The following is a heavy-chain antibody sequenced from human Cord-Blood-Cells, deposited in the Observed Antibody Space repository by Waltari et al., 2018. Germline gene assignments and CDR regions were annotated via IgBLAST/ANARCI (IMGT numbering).Heavy chain of an antibody. Sequence: QVQLQQWGAGLLKPSETLSLTCAVQGGSFSGYYWSWIRQPPGKGLEWIGEINHSGSTNYNPSLKRRVTISVDTSKNQFSLKLSSVTAADTAVYYCARGRRIAVAGNFDYWGQGTLVTVSS. CDR3: ARGRRIAVAGNFDY. J-gene: IGHJ4*02. CDR2: INHSGST. CDR1: GGSFSGYY. V-gene: IGHV4-34*01. D-gene: IGHD6-19*01.